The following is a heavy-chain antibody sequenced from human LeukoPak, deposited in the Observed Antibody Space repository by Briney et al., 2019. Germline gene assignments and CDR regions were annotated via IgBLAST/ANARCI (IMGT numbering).Heavy chain of an antibody. J-gene: IGHJ4*02. D-gene: IGHD2-2*02. V-gene: IGHV3-9*01. CDR1: GFTFDDYA. CDR2: ISWNSGSI. CDR3: ARAAGPYPDY. Sequence: GGSLRLSCAASGFTFDDYAMHWVRQAPGKGLEWVSGISWNSGSIGYADSVKGRFTISRDNAKNSLYLQMNSLRAEDTALYYCARAAGPYPDYWGQGTLVTVSS.